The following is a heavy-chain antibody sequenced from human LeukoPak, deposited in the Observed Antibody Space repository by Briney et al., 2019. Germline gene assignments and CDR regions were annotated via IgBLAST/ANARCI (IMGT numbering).Heavy chain of an antibody. CDR3: ARDTNWGSTHY. J-gene: IGHJ4*02. CDR2: ISYDGSNE. CDR1: GFTFNTYA. D-gene: IGHD7-27*01. V-gene: IGHV3-30-3*01. Sequence: GGSLRLSCAASGFTFNTYAMHWVRQAPGKGLEWVAVISYDGSNEYHADSVKGRFTISRDNSKNTLYLQMNSLRAEDTAMYYCARDTNWGSTHYWGQGTLVTVSS.